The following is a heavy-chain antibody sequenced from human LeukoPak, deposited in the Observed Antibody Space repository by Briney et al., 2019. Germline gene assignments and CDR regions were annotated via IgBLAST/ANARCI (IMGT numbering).Heavy chain of an antibody. D-gene: IGHD3-3*01. V-gene: IGHV4-59*01. Sequence: SETLSLTCTVSGGSISSYYWSWIRQPPGKGLEWIGYIYYSGSTNYNPSLKSRVTISVDTSKNQFSLKLSSVTAADTAVYYCARDLRDFWSGYYPEDAFDIWGQGTMVTVSS. CDR2: IYYSGST. J-gene: IGHJ3*02. CDR3: ARDLRDFWSGYYPEDAFDI. CDR1: GGSISSYY.